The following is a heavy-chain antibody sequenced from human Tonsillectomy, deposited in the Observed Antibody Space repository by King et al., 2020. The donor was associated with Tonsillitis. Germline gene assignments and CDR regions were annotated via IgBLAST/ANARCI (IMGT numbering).Heavy chain of an antibody. CDR2: ISGSGAST. J-gene: IGHJ4*02. D-gene: IGHD6-13*01. V-gene: IGHV3-23*04. CDR3: ATGNGRQLGYFDY. CDR1: GFTFSSYA. Sequence: VQLVESGGGLVQPGGSLRLSCAASGFTFSSYAMSWVRQAPGKGLEWVSTISGSGASTYYADSVKGRFTITRDNSKNTVYLKMNSLIAEDTAVYYCATGNGRQLGYFDYWGQGTLVTVSS.